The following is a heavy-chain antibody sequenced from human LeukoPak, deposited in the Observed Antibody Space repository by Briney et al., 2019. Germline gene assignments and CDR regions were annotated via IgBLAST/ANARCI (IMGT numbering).Heavy chain of an antibody. D-gene: IGHD5-12*01. CDR1: GFTFSNYN. Sequence: GGSLRLSCAASGFTFSNYNMNWVRQAPGKGLEWVSYISSSGSSAYYADSVKGRFTISRDNAKNSLSLQMHGLRDGDTAVYYCAVDIVATIGVTWGQGTLVTVSS. V-gene: IGHV3-48*02. CDR3: AVDIVATIGVT. J-gene: IGHJ4*02. CDR2: ISSSGSSA.